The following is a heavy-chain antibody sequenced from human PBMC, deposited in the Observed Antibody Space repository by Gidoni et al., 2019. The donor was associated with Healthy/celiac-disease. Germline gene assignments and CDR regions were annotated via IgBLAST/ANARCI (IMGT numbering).Heavy chain of an antibody. CDR2: IIPIFGTA. D-gene: IGHD1-26*01. CDR1: GGTFSSYA. Sequence: QVQLVQSGAEVKKPGSSVKVSCKASGGTFSSYASSWVRQAPGQGLEWMGGIIPIFGTANYAQKFQGRVTITADESTSTAYMELSSLRSEDTAVYYCAREGAQSGSYSTHDAFDIWGQGTMVTVSS. CDR3: AREGAQSGSYSTHDAFDI. J-gene: IGHJ3*02. V-gene: IGHV1-69*01.